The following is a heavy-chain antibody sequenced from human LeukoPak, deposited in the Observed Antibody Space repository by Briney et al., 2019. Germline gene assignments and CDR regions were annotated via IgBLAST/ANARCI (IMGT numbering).Heavy chain of an antibody. CDR3: ATGGFLEWLLLVY. V-gene: IGHV3-7*01. CDR1: GFSFSRYW. CDR2: IKQDGSEK. J-gene: IGHJ4*02. D-gene: IGHD3-3*01. Sequence: GGSLRLSCAASGFSFSRYWMSWVRQAPGKGLEWVAHIKQDGSEKYYVDSVKGRFTISRDNAKNSLYLQVNSLRAEDTAVYYCATGGFLEWLLLVYWGQGTLVTVSS.